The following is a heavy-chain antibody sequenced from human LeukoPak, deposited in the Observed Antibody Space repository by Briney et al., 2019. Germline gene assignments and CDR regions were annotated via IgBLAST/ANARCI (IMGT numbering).Heavy chain of an antibody. J-gene: IGHJ4*02. D-gene: IGHD2-15*01. CDR1: RFTFSSYA. CDR2: IKQDGGEK. CDR3: AREDNARGDY. V-gene: IGHV3-7*03. Sequence: GGSLRLSCAASRFTFSSYALNWVRQAPGKGLEWVANIKQDGGEKYYVDSVKGRFTISRDNAKNSLYLQMNSLRAEDTAVYYCAREDNARGDYWGQGTLVTVSS.